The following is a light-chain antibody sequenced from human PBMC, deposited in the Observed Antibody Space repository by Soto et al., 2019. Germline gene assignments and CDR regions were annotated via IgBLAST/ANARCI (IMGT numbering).Light chain of an antibody. Sequence: EIVLTQSPGTLSLSPGERATLSCRASQSVSSSYLAWYQQKPGQAPRLLIYGASTRATDVPDRFSGSGSGADFTLTISRLEPEDFAVYYCQQYGSSPPRTFGQGTKVHIK. CDR1: QSVSSSY. CDR2: GAS. CDR3: QQYGSSPPRT. J-gene: IGKJ1*01. V-gene: IGKV3-20*01.